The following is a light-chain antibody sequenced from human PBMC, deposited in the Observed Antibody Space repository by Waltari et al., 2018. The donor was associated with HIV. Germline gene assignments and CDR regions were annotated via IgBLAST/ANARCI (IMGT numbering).Light chain of an antibody. Sequence: QSALTQPRSVSGSPGQSVTIPCTGTSSDIGGYNYVSWYQQYPGKAPKLMIYDVRERPSGVPDRFSGSKSGNTASLTISGLQAEDETDYYCCSYAGSSWVFGGGTKLTVL. V-gene: IGLV2-11*01. CDR3: CSYAGSSWV. CDR1: SSDIGGYNY. CDR2: DVR. J-gene: IGLJ3*02.